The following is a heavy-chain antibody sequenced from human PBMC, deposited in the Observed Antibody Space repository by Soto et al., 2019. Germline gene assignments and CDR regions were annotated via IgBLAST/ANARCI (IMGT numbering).Heavy chain of an antibody. CDR3: ARLVVVVAATRADAFDI. CDR2: IYSGGST. D-gene: IGHD2-15*01. J-gene: IGHJ3*02. Sequence: VQLVESGGGLIQPGGSLRLSCAASGFTVSSNYMSWVRQAPGKGLEWVSVIYSGGSTYYADSVKGRFTISRDNSKNTLYLQMNSLRAEDTAVYYCARLVVVVAATRADAFDIWGQGTMVTVSS. CDR1: GFTVSSNY. V-gene: IGHV3-53*01.